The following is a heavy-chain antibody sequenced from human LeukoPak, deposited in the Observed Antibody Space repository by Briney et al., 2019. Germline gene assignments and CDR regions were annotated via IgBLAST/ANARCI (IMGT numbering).Heavy chain of an antibody. Sequence: GGSLRLSCAASGFTFSSYSMNWVRQAPGKGLEWVSSISSSSSYIYYADSVKGRFTISRDNAKNSLYLQMNSLRVEDTALYYCARAQTYGDSRLLLDYWGQGTLVTVSS. CDR1: GFTFSSYS. J-gene: IGHJ4*02. CDR2: ISSSSSYI. D-gene: IGHD2-21*02. CDR3: ARAQTYGDSRLLLDY. V-gene: IGHV3-21*04.